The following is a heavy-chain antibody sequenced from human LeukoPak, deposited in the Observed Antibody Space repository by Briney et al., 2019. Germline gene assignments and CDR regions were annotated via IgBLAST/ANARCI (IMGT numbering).Heavy chain of an antibody. J-gene: IGHJ4*02. CDR1: GFSLSGYW. CDR3: LRDLNWSLDQ. Sequence: PGGSLRLSCTASGFSLSGYWMHWVRQVPGKGLVWLSRMNSDGRTTNCTDSVKGRFIISRDNAKNTLYLQMNSLRAEDTAVYYCLRDLNWSLDQWGQGTLVTVSS. D-gene: IGHD1-20*01. CDR2: MNSDGRTT. V-gene: IGHV3-74*01.